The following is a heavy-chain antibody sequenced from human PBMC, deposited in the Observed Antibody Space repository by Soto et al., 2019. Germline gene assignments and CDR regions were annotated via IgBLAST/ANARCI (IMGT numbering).Heavy chain of an antibody. CDR3: ARDLLHYDFWSGYSAYFYYGMDV. V-gene: IGHV3-48*03. Sequence: LRLSCAASGFTFSSYEMNWVRQAPGQGLEWVSYISDSGGTVYYADSVKGRFTVSRDNAQNSVYLQMNSLRTEDTAVYYCARDLLHYDFWSGYSAYFYYGMDVWGPGTTVTVSS. CDR2: ISDSGGTV. J-gene: IGHJ6*02. D-gene: IGHD3-3*01. CDR1: GFTFSSYE.